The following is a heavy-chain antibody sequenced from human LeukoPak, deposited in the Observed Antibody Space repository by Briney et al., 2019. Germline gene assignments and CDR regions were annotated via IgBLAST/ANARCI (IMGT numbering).Heavy chain of an antibody. CDR1: GFTFSNYV. CDR2: ISYDGSNK. Sequence: GRSLRLSCAASGFTFSNYVIHWVRQAPGKGLEWVAVISYDGSNKYYADSVKGRFTISRDNSKNTLYLQMNSLRSEDTAVYYCARALGYCTNGVCSDYYYYYMDVWGKGTTVTVSS. CDR3: ARALGYCTNGVCSDYYYYYMDV. V-gene: IGHV3-30-3*01. J-gene: IGHJ6*03. D-gene: IGHD2-8*01.